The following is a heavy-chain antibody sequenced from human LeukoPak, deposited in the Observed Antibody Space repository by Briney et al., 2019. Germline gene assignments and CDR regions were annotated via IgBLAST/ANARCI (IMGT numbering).Heavy chain of an antibody. D-gene: IGHD2-15*01. CDR2: IYYSGST. CDR3: AREDIRGAFDY. V-gene: IGHV4-59*01. J-gene: IGHJ4*02. CDR1: GGSISSYY. Sequence: SETLSLTCTVSGGSISSYYWSWIRQPPGKGLEWIGYIYYSGSTNYNPSLKSRVTISVDTSKNQFSLKLSPVTATDTAVYYCAREDIRGAFDYWGQGTLVTVSS.